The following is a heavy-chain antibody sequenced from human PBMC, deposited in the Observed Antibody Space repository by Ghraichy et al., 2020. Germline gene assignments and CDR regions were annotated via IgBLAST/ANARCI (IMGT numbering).Heavy chain of an antibody. Sequence: TLSLTCPVSGVSVSSGSYYWSWIRQPPGKGLEWIGYIYYSGSTNYNPSLKGRVTISVDTSKNQFSLKLSSVTAADTAVYYCARGATVVTSLDYWGQGTLVTVSS. D-gene: IGHD4-23*01. V-gene: IGHV4-61*01. J-gene: IGHJ4*02. CDR2: IYYSGST. CDR1: GVSVSSGSYY. CDR3: ARGATVVTSLDY.